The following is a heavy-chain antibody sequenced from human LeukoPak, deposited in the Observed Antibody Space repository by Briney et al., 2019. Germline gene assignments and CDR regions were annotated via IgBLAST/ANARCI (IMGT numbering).Heavy chain of an antibody. D-gene: IGHD1/OR15-1a*01. V-gene: IGHV3-74*01. CDR2: INHDGTST. Sequence: GGSLRLSRAASGFTVANTWMHWVRQAPGKGLVWVSGINHDGTSTFFADSVKGRFSISRDHAKNTLYLQMDSLRAEDSALYYCATVEHYWGRGTLVTVSS. CDR1: GFTVANTW. J-gene: IGHJ4*02. CDR3: ATVEHY.